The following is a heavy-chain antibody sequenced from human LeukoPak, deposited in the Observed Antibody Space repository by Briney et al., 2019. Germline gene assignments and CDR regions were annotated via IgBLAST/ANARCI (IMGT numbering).Heavy chain of an antibody. CDR1: GGSISSYY. D-gene: IGHD3-16*02. CDR3: ARETYDYVWGSYRRIDY. V-gene: IGHV4-4*07. CDR2: IYTSGST. Sequence: SQTLSLTRTVSGGSISSYYWSWIRQPAGKGLEWIGRIYTSGSTNYNPSLKSRVTMSVDTSKNQFSLKLSSVTAADTAVYYCARETYDYVWGSYRRIDYWGQGTLVSVSS. J-gene: IGHJ4*02.